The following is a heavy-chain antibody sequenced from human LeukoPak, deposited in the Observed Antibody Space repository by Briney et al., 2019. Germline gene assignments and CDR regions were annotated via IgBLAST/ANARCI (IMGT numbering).Heavy chain of an antibody. V-gene: IGHV3-7*01. CDR3: AKMPSLKWFGERNNWFDP. D-gene: IGHD3-10*01. CDR2: IKQDGSEK. J-gene: IGHJ5*02. CDR1: GFTFSSYW. Sequence: PGGSLRLSCAASGFTFSSYWMSWVRQAPGKGLEWVANIKQDGSEKYYVDSVKGRFTISRDNAKNSLYLQMNSLRAEDTAVYSCAKMPSLKWFGERNNWFDPWGQGTLVTVSS.